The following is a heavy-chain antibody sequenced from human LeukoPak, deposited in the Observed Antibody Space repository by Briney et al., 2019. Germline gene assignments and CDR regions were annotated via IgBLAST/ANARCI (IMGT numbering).Heavy chain of an antibody. D-gene: IGHD2-15*01. CDR2: ISAYNGNT. J-gene: IGHJ4*02. V-gene: IGHV1-18*01. CDR3: ARARGGGSNPNLNDY. Sequence: ASVKVSCKASGYTFTSYGISWVRQAPGQGLEWMGWISAYNGNTNYAQKLQGRVTMTTDTSTSTAYMELRSLRSDDTAVYYCARARGGGSNPNLNDYWGQRTLVTVSS. CDR1: GYTFTSYG.